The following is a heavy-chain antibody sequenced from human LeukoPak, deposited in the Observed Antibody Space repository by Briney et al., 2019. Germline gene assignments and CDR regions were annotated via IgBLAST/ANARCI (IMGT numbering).Heavy chain of an antibody. CDR1: GFTLDTYG. CDR2: IHRDGNNI. Sequence: GGSLGLPCVASGFTLDTYGMPWVGQAPGKGLVWFPRIHRDGNNINYADFVQGRFTVSRDNAKNTLYLQMHSLRVEDTAMYYCARGLRDRYGMDVWGQGTTVTVSS. J-gene: IGHJ6*02. V-gene: IGHV3-74*01. CDR3: ARGLRDRYGMDV.